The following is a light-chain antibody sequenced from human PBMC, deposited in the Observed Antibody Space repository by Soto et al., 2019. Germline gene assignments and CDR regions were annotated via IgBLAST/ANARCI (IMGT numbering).Light chain of an antibody. CDR1: SGSVSTSYY. CDR3: VLYMGSGLLV. CDR2: NTN. J-gene: IGLJ2*01. Sequence: QTVVTQEPSFSVSPGGTVTLTCGLTSGSVSTSYYPSWYQQTPGQSPRTLIYNTNTRSSGVPGRFSGSILGNKAALTITGAQAEDESDYYCVLYMGSGLLVFGGGTKVTVL. V-gene: IGLV8-61*01.